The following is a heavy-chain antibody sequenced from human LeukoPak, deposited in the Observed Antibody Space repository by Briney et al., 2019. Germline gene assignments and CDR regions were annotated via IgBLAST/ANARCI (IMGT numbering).Heavy chain of an antibody. CDR1: GGSISSSSYY. J-gene: IGHJ3*02. CDR2: IYYSGST. Sequence: SETLSLTCTVSGGSISSSSYYWGWIRQPPGKGLEWIGSIYYSGSTYYNPSLKSRVTISVDTSKNQFSLKLSSVTAADTAVYYCARDPHYYDSSGYRHDAFDIWGQGTMVTVSS. V-gene: IGHV4-39*07. D-gene: IGHD3-22*01. CDR3: ARDPHYYDSSGYRHDAFDI.